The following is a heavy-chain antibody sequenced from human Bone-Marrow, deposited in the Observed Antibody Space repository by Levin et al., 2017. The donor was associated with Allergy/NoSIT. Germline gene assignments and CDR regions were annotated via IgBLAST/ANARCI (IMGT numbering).Heavy chain of an antibody. Sequence: SETLSLTCTVSGGSISSDYWSWMRQPPGKGLEWIGQIFYTGHTNYKPSLKSRVTILVETSKNQFSLTLSSVTAADTAVYYCARARSGGGGIFELWGRGTMITV. CDR2: IFYTGHT. CDR1: GGSISSDY. D-gene: IGHD2-15*01. CDR3: ARARSGGGGIFEL. J-gene: IGHJ3*01. V-gene: IGHV4-59*01.